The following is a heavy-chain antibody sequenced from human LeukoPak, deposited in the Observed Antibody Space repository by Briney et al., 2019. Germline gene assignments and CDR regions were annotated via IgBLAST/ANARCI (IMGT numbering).Heavy chain of an antibody. V-gene: IGHV1-69*13. D-gene: IGHD2-15*01. CDR3: ARGSVGTPPPFDY. CDR2: IIPIFGTA. J-gene: IGHJ4*02. CDR1: GGTFSSYA. Sequence: GASVKVSCKASGGTFSSYAISWVRQAPGQGLEWMGGIIPIFGTANYAQKFQGRVTITADESTSTAYMELSSLRSEDTAVYYCARGSVGTPPPFDYWGQGTLVTVSS.